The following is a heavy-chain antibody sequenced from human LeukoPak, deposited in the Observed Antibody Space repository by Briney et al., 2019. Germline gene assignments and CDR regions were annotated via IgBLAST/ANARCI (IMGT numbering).Heavy chain of an antibody. J-gene: IGHJ4*02. CDR3: ARPTITMVRGVITPSFGY. D-gene: IGHD3-10*01. V-gene: IGHV3-30-3*01. Sequence: PGGSLRLSCAASGFTFSSYAMRWVRQAPGKGLEWVAVISYDGSNKYYADSVKGRFTISRDNSKNTLYLQMNSLRAEDTAVYYCARPTITMVRGVITPSFGYWGQGTLATVSS. CDR2: ISYDGSNK. CDR1: GFTFSSYA.